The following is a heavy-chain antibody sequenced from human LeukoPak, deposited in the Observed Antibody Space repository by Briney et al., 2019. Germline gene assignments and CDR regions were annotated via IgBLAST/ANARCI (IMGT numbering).Heavy chain of an antibody. CDR3: ARVGATHGAFDI. J-gene: IGHJ3*02. Sequence: ASVKVSCKASGYTFTGYYMHWVRQAPGQGLEWMGGIIPIFGTANYAQKFQGRVTMTRDTSTSTVYMELSSLRSEDTAVYYCARVGATHGAFDIWGQGTMVTVSS. D-gene: IGHD1-26*01. CDR2: IIPIFGTA. V-gene: IGHV1-46*01. CDR1: GYTFTGYY.